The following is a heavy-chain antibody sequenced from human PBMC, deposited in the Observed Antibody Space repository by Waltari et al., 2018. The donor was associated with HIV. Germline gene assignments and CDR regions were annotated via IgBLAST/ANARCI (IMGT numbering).Heavy chain of an antibody. Sequence: QVQLQQWGAGLLKPSETLSLTCAVYGESFSGYYWNWIRQPPGKGLEWIGEINHSGNTNYNPSLKSRASISVDTSKNQFSLKLSSVTAADTAVYYCARGGITVAGAPGYGMDVWGQGTTVTVSS. D-gene: IGHD6-19*01. CDR2: INHSGNT. V-gene: IGHV4-34*01. CDR3: ARGGITVAGAPGYGMDV. CDR1: GESFSGYY. J-gene: IGHJ6*02.